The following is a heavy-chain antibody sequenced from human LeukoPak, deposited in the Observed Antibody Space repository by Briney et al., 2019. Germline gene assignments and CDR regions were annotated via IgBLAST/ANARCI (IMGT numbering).Heavy chain of an antibody. J-gene: IGHJ4*02. CDR3: ARSPMVRGIICDY. Sequence: ASVKVSCKASGYTFTGYYMHWVRQAPGQGLEWMGWINPNSGDTNYAQKLQGRVTMTTDTSTSTAYMELRSLRSDDTAVYYCARSPMVRGIICDYWGQGTLVTVSS. V-gene: IGHV1-2*02. CDR2: INPNSGDT. D-gene: IGHD3-10*01. CDR1: GYTFTGYY.